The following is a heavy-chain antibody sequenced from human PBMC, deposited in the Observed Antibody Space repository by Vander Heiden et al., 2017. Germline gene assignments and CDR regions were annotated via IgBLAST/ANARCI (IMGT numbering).Heavy chain of an antibody. CDR2: IKQDGSEN. J-gene: IGHJ6*02. Sequence: EVQLLESGGALVQPGGSLRLSCAASGFTFSNYWMSWVRQAPGEGLEWVANIKQDGSENYNVDSVKGRFTISRDNAKKSLYLQMNSLRGEDTAVYYCARILLHYDILTGYYDSYGMDVWGQGTTVTVSS. V-gene: IGHV3-7*01. CDR1: GFTFSNYW. D-gene: IGHD3-9*01. CDR3: ARILLHYDILTGYYDSYGMDV.